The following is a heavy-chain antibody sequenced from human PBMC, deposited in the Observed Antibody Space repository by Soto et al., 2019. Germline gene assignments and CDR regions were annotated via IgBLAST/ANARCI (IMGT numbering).Heavy chain of an antibody. CDR2: IKSKNDGGTK. Sequence: GGSLRLSCAASGFTFSNAWMSWVRQAPGKGLEWVGRIKSKNDGGTKDYAAPVTGRFTNSRDDSKNTLYLQMNSLKTEDTAVYYCTNEVAATQPLYYFDYWGQGTLVTVSS. CDR3: TNEVAATQPLYYFDY. V-gene: IGHV3-15*01. D-gene: IGHD2-15*01. J-gene: IGHJ4*02. CDR1: GFTFSNAW.